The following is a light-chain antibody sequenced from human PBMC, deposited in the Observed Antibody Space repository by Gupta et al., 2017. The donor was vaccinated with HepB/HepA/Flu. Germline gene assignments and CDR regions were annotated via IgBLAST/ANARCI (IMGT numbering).Light chain of an antibody. Sequence: DIQLTQSPSSLSASVGDRVTITCRASQNIRTYLNWYQQKPAKAPELLISAASSFQSGVPSRFSGSGSETDFTLTISMLHPEDFATYYCQQSDSTPRTFGQGTKVEIK. CDR2: AAS. CDR3: QQSDSTPRT. CDR1: QNIRTY. J-gene: IGKJ1*01. V-gene: IGKV1-39*01.